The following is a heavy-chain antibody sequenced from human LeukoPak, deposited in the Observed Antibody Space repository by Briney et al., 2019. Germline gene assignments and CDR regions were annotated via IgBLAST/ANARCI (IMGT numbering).Heavy chain of an antibody. D-gene: IGHD3-10*01. J-gene: IGHJ2*01. CDR3: ARGGAPGWYFDL. CDR1: GFTFSSNW. CDR2: IKHDGKEK. Sequence: GGSLRLSCAASGFTFSSNWMSWVRQAPGKGLEWEANIKHDGKEKYSVDSVRGRFTISRDNAKNSLFLQMNSLRGEDTAVYYCARGGAPGWYFDLWGRGTLVTVSS. V-gene: IGHV3-7*04.